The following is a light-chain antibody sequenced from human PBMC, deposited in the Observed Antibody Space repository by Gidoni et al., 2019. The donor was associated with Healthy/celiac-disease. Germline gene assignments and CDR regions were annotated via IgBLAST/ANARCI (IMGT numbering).Light chain of an antibody. V-gene: IGKV3-11*01. J-gene: IGKJ4*01. Sequence: EIVLTQSPATLSLSPGERATLSCRASQSVSSYLAWYQQKPGQAPRLLIYDASNRATGIPARFSGSGSGTDFTLTISSLEPEDFAVYYCQQRSKWPPKLTFGGGTKVEIK. CDR3: QQRSKWPPKLT. CDR1: QSVSSY. CDR2: DAS.